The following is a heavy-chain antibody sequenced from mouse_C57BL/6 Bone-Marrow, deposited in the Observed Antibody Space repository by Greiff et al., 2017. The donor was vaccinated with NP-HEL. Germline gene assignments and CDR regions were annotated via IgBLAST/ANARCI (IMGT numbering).Heavy chain of an antibody. Sequence: QVQLQQSGAELMKPGASVKLSCKATGYTFTGYWIEWVKQRPGHGLEWIGESLPGSGSTNYNEKFKGKATFTADTSSNTAYMQRSSLTTEDSAIYYCARGPYYYGSSLFAYWGQGTLVTVSA. CDR2: SLPGSGST. J-gene: IGHJ3*01. D-gene: IGHD1-1*01. V-gene: IGHV1-9*01. CDR3: ARGPYYYGSSLFAY. CDR1: GYTFTGYW.